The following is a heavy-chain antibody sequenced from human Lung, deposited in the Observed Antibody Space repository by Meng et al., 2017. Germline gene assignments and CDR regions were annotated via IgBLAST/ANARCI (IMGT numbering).Heavy chain of an antibody. D-gene: IGHD3-22*01. CDR2: IYYTGST. J-gene: IGHJ4*02. Sequence: QLQLQESGPGLVKPSETLSLTCTVPGGSIGSSSYYWGWVRQPPGKGLEWIGSIYYTGSTYYNPSLKSRVTISVDTSKNQFSLKLSSVTAADTAVFYCARVGYYYDSGGYYGIDYWGQGTLVTVSS. CDR3: ARVGYYYDSGGYYGIDY. V-gene: IGHV4-39*01. CDR1: GGSIGSSSYY.